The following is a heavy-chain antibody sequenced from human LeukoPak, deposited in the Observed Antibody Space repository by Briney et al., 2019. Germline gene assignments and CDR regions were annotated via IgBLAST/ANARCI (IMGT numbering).Heavy chain of an antibody. CDR3: ARRAKRDGYNYDYYDY. V-gene: IGHV5-51*01. Sequence: GESLKISCKASGFRISNYWIGWVRQTPGEGLEWMGIIYAGDSGSRYSPSFEGQVTVSADKSINTAYVEWSSLKASDTAVYYCARRAKRDGYNYDYYDYWGQGTLVSVSS. CDR2: IYAGDSGS. D-gene: IGHD5-24*01. CDR1: GFRISNYW. J-gene: IGHJ4*02.